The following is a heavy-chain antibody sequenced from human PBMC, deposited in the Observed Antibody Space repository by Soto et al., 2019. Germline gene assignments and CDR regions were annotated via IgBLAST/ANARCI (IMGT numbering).Heavy chain of an antibody. CDR1: GDFIGSGDYY. J-gene: IGHJ5*02. V-gene: IGHV4-30-4*01. Sequence: QVHLQESGPGLLKPSQTLSLTCDVSGDFIGSGDYYWTWIRQPPGKGLEYIGYIYKTGKTYYNPSLKSRPFLSLDTSKSPFFLRLTSVTAADTAMYYCARSLSSSSGYFDPWGQGTLVTVSS. D-gene: IGHD6-6*01. CDR2: IYKTGKT. CDR3: ARSLSSSSGYFDP.